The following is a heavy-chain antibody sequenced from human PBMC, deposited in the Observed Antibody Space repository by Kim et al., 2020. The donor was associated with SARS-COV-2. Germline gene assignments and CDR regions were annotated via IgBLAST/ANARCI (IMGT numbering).Heavy chain of an antibody. V-gene: IGHV3-9*01. J-gene: IGHJ4*02. CDR1: GFTFDDYA. CDR2: ISWNSGSI. Sequence: GGSLRLSCAASGFTFDDYAMHWVRQAPGKGLEWVSGISWNSGSIGYADSVKGRFTISRDNAKNSLYLQMNSLRAEDTALYYCAKADRLGELSFNYWGQGTLVTVSS. D-gene: IGHD3-16*02. CDR3: AKADRLGELSFNY.